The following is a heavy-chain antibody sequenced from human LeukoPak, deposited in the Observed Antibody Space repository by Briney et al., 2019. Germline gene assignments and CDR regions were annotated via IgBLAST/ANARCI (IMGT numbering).Heavy chain of an antibody. V-gene: IGHV4-34*01. D-gene: IGHD4-17*01. CDR3: ARASSTVTKE. J-gene: IGHJ4*02. CDR1: GGSFSGYY. CDR2: INHSGST. Sequence: SETLSLTCAVYGGSFSGYYWSWIRQLPGKGLEWIGEINHSGSTNYNPSLKSRVTISVDTSKNQFSLKLSSVTAADTAVYYCARASSTVTKEWGQGTLVTVSS.